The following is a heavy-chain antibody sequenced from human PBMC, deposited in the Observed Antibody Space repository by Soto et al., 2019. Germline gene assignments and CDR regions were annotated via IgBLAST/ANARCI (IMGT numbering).Heavy chain of an antibody. Sequence: VQLLESGGGLVQPGGSLRLSCAASGFTFSTYAMSWVRQAPGRGLEWVSAINGRDGSTYYADSVKGRFTISRDNSENTLYLQMNSLRAEDTALYYCAKPVYYYGSGSHYFFDYWGQGTQVTVSS. D-gene: IGHD3-10*01. J-gene: IGHJ4*02. CDR2: INGRDGST. CDR3: AKPVYYYGSGSHYFFDY. V-gene: IGHV3-23*01. CDR1: GFTFSTYA.